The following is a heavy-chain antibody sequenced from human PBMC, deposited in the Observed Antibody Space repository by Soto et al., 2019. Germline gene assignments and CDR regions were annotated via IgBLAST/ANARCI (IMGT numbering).Heavy chain of an antibody. CDR3: ARILVGRGYSYGSMDY. J-gene: IGHJ4*02. CDR1: GFSLSTSGMC. D-gene: IGHD5-18*01. CDR2: IDWDDDK. V-gene: IGHV2-70*01. Sequence: SVPTLENPTQTLTLTCTFSGFSLSTSGMCVSWIRQPPGKALEWLALIDWDDDKYYSTSLKTRLTISKDTSKNQVVLTMTNMDPVDTATYYCARILVGRGYSYGSMDYWGQGTLVTVSS.